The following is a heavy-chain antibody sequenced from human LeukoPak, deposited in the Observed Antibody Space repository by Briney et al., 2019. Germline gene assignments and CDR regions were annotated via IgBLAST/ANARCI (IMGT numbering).Heavy chain of an antibody. J-gene: IGHJ4*02. V-gene: IGHV3-48*03. D-gene: IGHD1-26*01. Sequence: PGGSRRLSCAASGFTFSSYEMNWVRQAPGKGLEWVSYISSSGSTIYYADSVKGRFTISRDNSENTLYLEMNSLRAEDTAVYYCAKATGGSNTPCDYWGQGTLVTVSS. CDR2: ISSSGSTI. CDR3: AKATGGSNTPCDY. CDR1: GFTFSSYE.